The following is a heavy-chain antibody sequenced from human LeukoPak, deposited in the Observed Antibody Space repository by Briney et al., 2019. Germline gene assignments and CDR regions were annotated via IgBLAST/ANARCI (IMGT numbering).Heavy chain of an antibody. Sequence: PGGSLRLSCAASGFTFSSYGMHWVRQAPGKGLEWVAVISYDGSNKYYADSVKGRFTISRDNSKNTLYLQMNSLRAEDTAVYYCAKWDLGDYDYWGQGTLVTVSS. V-gene: IGHV3-30*18. J-gene: IGHJ4*02. D-gene: IGHD1-26*01. CDR3: AKWDLGDYDY. CDR2: ISYDGSNK. CDR1: GFTFSSYG.